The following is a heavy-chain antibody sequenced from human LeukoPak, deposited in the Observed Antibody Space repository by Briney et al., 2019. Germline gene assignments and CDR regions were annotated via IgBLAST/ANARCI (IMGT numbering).Heavy chain of an antibody. D-gene: IGHD3-16*02. J-gene: IGHJ4*02. CDR1: GISVSSNY. CDR2: IYVDGST. Sequence: PGGSLRLSCAASGISVSSNYMSWVRQAPGKGLQWVSVIYVDGSTYYADSVKGRITISRDNSRNTLYLQMNSLRAEDTAVYYCARDLATRQRTGLYDSWGQGVLVTVSS. CDR3: ARDLATRQRTGLYDS. V-gene: IGHV3-66*01.